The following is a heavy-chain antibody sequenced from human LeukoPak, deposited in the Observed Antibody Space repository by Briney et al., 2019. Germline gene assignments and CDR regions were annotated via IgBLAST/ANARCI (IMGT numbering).Heavy chain of an antibody. Sequence: GGSLRLSCAASGFTFSNYWMSWVRQAPGKGLEWVANIKQDGSEKYYVDSVKGRFTIFRDNAKSSLYLQMDSLRAEDTAVYYCARGEFHLPFDIWGQGTMVTLSS. CDR2: IKQDGSEK. V-gene: IGHV3-7*04. J-gene: IGHJ3*02. D-gene: IGHD3-10*01. CDR1: GFTFSNYW. CDR3: ARGEFHLPFDI.